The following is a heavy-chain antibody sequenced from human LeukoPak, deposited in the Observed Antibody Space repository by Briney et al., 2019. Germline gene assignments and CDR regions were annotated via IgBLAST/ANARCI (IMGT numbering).Heavy chain of an antibody. CDR1: GYTFTGYY. D-gene: IGHD3-22*01. J-gene: IGHJ4*02. V-gene: IGHV1-2*02. Sequence: GASVKVSCKASGYTFTGYYMHWVRQAPGQGLEWMRWINPNSGGTNYAQKFQGRVTMTRDTSISTAYMELSRLRSDDTAVYDCARRPYYDSSGYHDYWGQGTLVTVSS. CDR2: INPNSGGT. CDR3: ARRPYYDSSGYHDY.